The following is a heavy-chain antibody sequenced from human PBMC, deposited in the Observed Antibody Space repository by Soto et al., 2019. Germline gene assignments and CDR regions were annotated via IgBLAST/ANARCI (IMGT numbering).Heavy chain of an antibody. CDR3: ARDLNWALDY. CDR2: IVPISGTF. CDR1: GGTFGRNT. Sequence: QVHLVQSAAEVKKPGSSVRVSCTVSGGTFGRNTIVWVRQAPEQGLECMGHIVPISGTFKYAQKFQGRVTFTADQSTTTAYMDLSSLTSEDTAVYFCARDLNWALDYWGQGTLVTVSS. D-gene: IGHD7-27*01. J-gene: IGHJ4*02. V-gene: IGHV1-69*01.